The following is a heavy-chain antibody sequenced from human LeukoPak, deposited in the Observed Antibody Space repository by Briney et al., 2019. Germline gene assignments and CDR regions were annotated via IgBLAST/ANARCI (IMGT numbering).Heavy chain of an antibody. D-gene: IGHD5-12*01. J-gene: IGHJ4*02. CDR1: GFSVSNNY. CDR2: IYSGGST. CDR3: ARDRGGYEFFDH. Sequence: GGSLRLSCAASGFSVSNNYMSWVRQAPGKGLEWVSVIYSGGSTFYADSVKGRFTISRDNSKNTLYLQMNSLRDEDTAVYYCARDRGGYEFFDHWGQGTLVTVSS. V-gene: IGHV3-66*01.